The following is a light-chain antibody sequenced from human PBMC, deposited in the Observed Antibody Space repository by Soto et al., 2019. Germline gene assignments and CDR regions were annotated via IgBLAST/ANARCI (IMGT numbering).Light chain of an antibody. Sequence: EIVMTQSPATLSVSPGERATLSCRASQSVSSNLAWYQQKPGQTPKLLIYVASTMATGIPARFSGSVSWTEFTLTISSLLSEDFAVYYCQQYNVWPLTFGGGTKVEFK. CDR2: VAS. CDR3: QQYNVWPLT. J-gene: IGKJ4*01. V-gene: IGKV3-15*01. CDR1: QSVSSN.